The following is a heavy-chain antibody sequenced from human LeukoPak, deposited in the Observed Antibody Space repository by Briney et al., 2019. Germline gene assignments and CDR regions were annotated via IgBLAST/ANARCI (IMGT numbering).Heavy chain of an antibody. J-gene: IGHJ4*02. D-gene: IGHD1-7*01. CDR3: ANTPYHNWNSGWVY. V-gene: IGHV3-21*01. CDR2: ISSSSSYI. CDR1: GFTFSSYA. Sequence: GGSLRLSCAASGFTFSSYAMSWVRQAPGKGLEWVSSISSSSSYIYYADSVKGRFTISRDNAKNSLYLQMNSLRAEDTAVYYCANTPYHNWNSGWVYWGQGTLVTVSS.